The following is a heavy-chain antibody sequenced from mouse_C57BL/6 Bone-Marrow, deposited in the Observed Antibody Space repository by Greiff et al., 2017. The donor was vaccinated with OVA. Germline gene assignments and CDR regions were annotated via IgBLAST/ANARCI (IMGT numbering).Heavy chain of an antibody. J-gene: IGHJ2*01. CDR2: ISSGSSTI. D-gene: IGHD1-1*01. Sequence: EVKVVESGGGLVKPGGSLKLSCAASGFTFSDYGMHWVRQAPEKGLEWVAYISSGSSTIYYADTVKGRFTISRDNAKNTLFLQMTSLRSEDTAMYYCAREFTTVVAPYYFDYWGQGTTLTVSS. CDR3: AREFTTVVAPYYFDY. CDR1: GFTFSDYG. V-gene: IGHV5-17*01.